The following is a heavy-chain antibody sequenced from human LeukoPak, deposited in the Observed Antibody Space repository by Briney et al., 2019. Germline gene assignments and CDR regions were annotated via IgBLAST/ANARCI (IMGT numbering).Heavy chain of an antibody. CDR1: GYTFTSYA. D-gene: IGHD3-10*01. CDR3: ARALLWFGEGGYFDY. J-gene: IGHJ4*02. V-gene: IGHV1-3*01. Sequence: GASVKVSCKASGYTFTSYAMHWVRQAPGQRLEWTGWINAGNGNTKYSQKFQGRVTITRDTSASTAYMELSSLRSEDTAVYYCARALLWFGEGGYFDYWGQGTLVTVSS. CDR2: INAGNGNT.